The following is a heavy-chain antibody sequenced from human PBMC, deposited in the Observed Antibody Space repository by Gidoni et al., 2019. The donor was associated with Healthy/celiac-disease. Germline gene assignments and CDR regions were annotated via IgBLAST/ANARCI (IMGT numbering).Heavy chain of an antibody. J-gene: IGHJ4*02. CDR2: IGGSGST. D-gene: IGHD3-10*01. CDR1: AFTSSSYA. CDR3: ATSAVITLVRGGFDY. V-gene: IGHV3-23*04. Sequence: EVQLVVSGGGLVQPGGSLRLSCAASAFTSSSYAMNWVRQAPGKEPEWVSSIGGSGSTYYADSVKGRFTISRDNSKNTLYLQMNSLRAEDTAVYYCATSAVITLVRGGFDYWGQGTLVTISS.